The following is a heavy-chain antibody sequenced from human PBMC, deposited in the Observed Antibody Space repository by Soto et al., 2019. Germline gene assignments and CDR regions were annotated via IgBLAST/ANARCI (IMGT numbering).Heavy chain of an antibody. CDR3: ARGDIVVVPAATPAKSYYYYYMDV. CDR2: TYYRSKWYN. V-gene: IGHV6-1*01. D-gene: IGHD2-2*01. CDR1: GDSVSSNSAA. J-gene: IGHJ6*03. Sequence: SQTLSLTCVISGDSVSSNSAAWNWIRQSPSRGLEWLGRTYYRSKWYNDYAVSVKSRITINPDTSKNQFSLQLNSVTPEDTAVYYCARGDIVVVPAATPAKSYYYYYMDVWGKGTTVTVSS.